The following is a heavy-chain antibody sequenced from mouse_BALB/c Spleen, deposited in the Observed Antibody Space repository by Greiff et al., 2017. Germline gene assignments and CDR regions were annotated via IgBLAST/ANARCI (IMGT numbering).Heavy chain of an antibody. CDR1: GFSLTSYG. J-gene: IGHJ1*01. CDR2: IWAGGST. Sequence: QVQLQQSEPGLVAPSQSLSITCTVSGFSLTSYGVHWVRQPPGKGLEWLGVIWAGGSTNYNSALMSRLSISKDNSKSQVFLKMNSLQTDDTAMYYCARFRSWYFDVWGAGTTVTVSS. V-gene: IGHV2-9*02. CDR3: ARFRSWYFDV.